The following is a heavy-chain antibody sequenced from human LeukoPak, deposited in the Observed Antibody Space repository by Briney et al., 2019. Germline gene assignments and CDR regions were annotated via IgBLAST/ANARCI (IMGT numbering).Heavy chain of an antibody. CDR3: AKDSPVNYDILAGYIDY. Sequence: GGSLRLSCTASGITFSSYGMHWLRQAPGKGLEGVAFIRYDGSYKYYADSVKGRFTISRDNSKNTLYLQMNSLRADDTAVYYCAKDSPVNYDILAGYIDYGCQGTLVTVTA. D-gene: IGHD3-9*01. CDR2: IRYDGSYK. V-gene: IGHV3-30*02. CDR1: GITFSSYG. J-gene: IGHJ4*02.